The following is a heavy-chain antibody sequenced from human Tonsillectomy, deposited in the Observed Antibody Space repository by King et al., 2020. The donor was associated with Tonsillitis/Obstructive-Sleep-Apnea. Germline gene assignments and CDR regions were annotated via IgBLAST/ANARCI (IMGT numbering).Heavy chain of an antibody. Sequence: VQLVESGGGLVQPGGSLRLSCAASGFTFSSYWMSWVRQAPGKGLEWVANIKQDGSEKYYVGFVKGRFTISRDNDKNSLYLQMNNLRAEDTAVYYCAKRGSSSSWSHFDYWGQGTLVTVSS. CDR2: IKQDGSEK. V-gene: IGHV3-7*02. D-gene: IGHD6-13*01. CDR3: AKRGSSSSWSHFDY. J-gene: IGHJ4*02. CDR1: GFTFSSYW.